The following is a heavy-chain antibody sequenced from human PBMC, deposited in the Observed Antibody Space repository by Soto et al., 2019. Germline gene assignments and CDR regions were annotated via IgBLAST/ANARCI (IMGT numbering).Heavy chain of an antibody. J-gene: IGHJ4*02. Sequence: QLQLQESGPGLVKPSETLSLTCTVSGDSVSSSNYYWGWIRHPPGRGLEWIGSILHGGNTYYNPSLKIRVTISVDTSKNQFSLKLSSVAASDTAIYYCARHLAAAGCYYGYWGQGTLVTVSS. CDR2: ILHGGNT. CDR3: ARHLAAAGCYYGY. CDR1: GDSVSSSNYY. D-gene: IGHD3-10*01. V-gene: IGHV4-39*01.